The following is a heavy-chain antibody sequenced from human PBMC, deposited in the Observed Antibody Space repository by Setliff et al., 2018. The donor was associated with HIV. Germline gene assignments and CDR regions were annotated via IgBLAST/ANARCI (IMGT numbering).Heavy chain of an antibody. CDR1: GFTFGDYA. CDR3: ARGHSSRSSG. CDR2: IKADGSEK. Sequence: PGGSLRLSCTASGFTFGDYAMNWVRQAPGKGLEWVANIKADGSEKYYVDSVKGRFTISRDNAKNTLYLQMNSLGADDTAVYYCARGHSSRSSGWGQGTLVTVSS. V-gene: IGHV3-7*03. D-gene: IGHD6-6*01. J-gene: IGHJ4*02.